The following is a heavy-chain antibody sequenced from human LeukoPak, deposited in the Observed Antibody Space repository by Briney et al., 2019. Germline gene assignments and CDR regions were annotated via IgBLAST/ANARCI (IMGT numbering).Heavy chain of an antibody. CDR2: ISDIGGSSGST. D-gene: IGHD3-3*01. CDR1: GFTFSSYW. J-gene: IGHJ4*02. CDR3: AKDAYDFWSGPDY. Sequence: PGGSLRLSCAASGFTFSSYWMNWVRQAPGKGLEWVSGISDIGGSSGSTYYADSVKGRFTISRDNSKNTLYLQMNSLRAEDTAVYYCAKDAYDFWSGPDYWGQGTLVTVSS. V-gene: IGHV3-23*01.